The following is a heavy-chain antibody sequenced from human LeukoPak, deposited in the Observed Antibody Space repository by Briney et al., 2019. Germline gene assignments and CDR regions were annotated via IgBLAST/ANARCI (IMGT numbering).Heavy chain of an antibody. CDR2: INPNSGGT. J-gene: IGHJ6*03. Sequence: ASVKVSCKASGYTFTGYYMHWVRQAPGQGLEWMGWINPNSGGTNYAQKFQGRVTMTRDTSISTAYMELSSLRSEDTAVYYCARPWEGRSRDYYYYMDIWGKGTTVTVSS. CDR1: GYTFTGYY. D-gene: IGHD1-26*01. V-gene: IGHV1-2*02. CDR3: ARPWEGRSRDYYYYMDI.